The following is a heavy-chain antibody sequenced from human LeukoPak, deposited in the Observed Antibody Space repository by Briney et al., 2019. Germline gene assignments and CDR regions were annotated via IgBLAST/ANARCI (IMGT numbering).Heavy chain of an antibody. V-gene: IGHV4-39*01. Sequence: SETLSLTCTVSGGTISRNSNYWDWIRQPPGKGLEWIGNVFDSGSTHYNPSLKSRVTISVDTYKNQFSLRLSSVTAADTAVYYCARHTPPGHNGYESAFYNRGQGTMVTVSS. CDR2: VFDSGST. J-gene: IGHJ3*01. CDR1: GGTISRNSNY. CDR3: ARHTPPGHNGYESAFYN. D-gene: IGHD5-12*01.